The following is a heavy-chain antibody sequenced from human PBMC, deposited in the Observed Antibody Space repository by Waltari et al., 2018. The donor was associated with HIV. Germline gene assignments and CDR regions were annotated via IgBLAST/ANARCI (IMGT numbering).Heavy chain of an antibody. V-gene: IGHV3-53*05. D-gene: IGHD2-21*01. CDR2: LYVDGTS. CDR1: NFRVVDNY. CDR3: TKGVKFYGP. J-gene: IGHJ5*02. Sequence: EVQVVTTGGRLVLPGGSLRLSCTASNFRVVDNYITWDRQTPVTGLEWVSVLYVDGTSHYSDSVRGRFIVSRDKSKNTVFLQMNYLIVEDTALYFCTKGVKFYGPWGQGTQVTVSP.